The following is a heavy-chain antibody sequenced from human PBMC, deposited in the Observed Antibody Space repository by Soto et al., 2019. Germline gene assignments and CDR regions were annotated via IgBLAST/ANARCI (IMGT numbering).Heavy chain of an antibody. CDR2: INSDASRT. Sequence: EVQLVESGGDLVQPGGSLRLSCAASGFTFGDYWMHWVRQSPGEGLVWISHINSDASRTGYADSVRGRFTVSRDNARHTVYLQMNSLRAEDTAMYYCASAQYLGQGTLVTVSS. CDR1: GFTFGDYW. CDR3: ASAQY. J-gene: IGHJ4*02. V-gene: IGHV3-74*01.